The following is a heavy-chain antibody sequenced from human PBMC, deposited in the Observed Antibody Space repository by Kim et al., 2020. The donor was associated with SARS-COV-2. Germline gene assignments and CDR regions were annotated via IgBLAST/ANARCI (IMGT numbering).Heavy chain of an antibody. V-gene: IGHV3-23*01. Sequence: FTISRDNSKNTLYLQMNSLRAEDTAVYYCAKGREELRFLEWLRGGYYFDYWGQGTLVTVSS. J-gene: IGHJ4*02. D-gene: IGHD3-3*01. CDR3: AKGREELRFLEWLRGGYYFDY.